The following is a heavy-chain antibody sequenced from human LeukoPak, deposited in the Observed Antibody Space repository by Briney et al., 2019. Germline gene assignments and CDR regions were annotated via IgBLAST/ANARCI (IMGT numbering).Heavy chain of an antibody. D-gene: IGHD1-1*01. J-gene: IGHJ4*02. CDR3: ARGSQLVFDY. CDR2: IYTGGST. V-gene: IGHV3-53*01. Sequence: PGGSLRLSCAASGFTVSSNYMTWVRQAPGKGLEWVSVIYTGGSTSYADSVKGRFTISRDNSKNTLYLQMNSLRAADTAVYYCARGSQLVFDYWGQGTLVTVSS. CDR1: GFTVSSNY.